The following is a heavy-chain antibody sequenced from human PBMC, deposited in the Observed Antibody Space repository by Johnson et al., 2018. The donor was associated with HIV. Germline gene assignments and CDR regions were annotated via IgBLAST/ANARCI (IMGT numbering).Heavy chain of an antibody. CDR3: ASTCGGDCSRGDAFDI. Sequence: MLLVESGGGVVQPGRSLRLSCAASGFTFSSYDMHWVRQPTGKRLEWVSGIGTAGDTYYPGSVKCRFTISREHAKNFLYLQMNSLRAGDTAVYYCASTCGGDCSRGDAFDIWGQGTMVTVSS. V-gene: IGHV3-13*01. J-gene: IGHJ3*02. CDR1: GFTFSSYD. D-gene: IGHD2-21*02. CDR2: IGTAGDT.